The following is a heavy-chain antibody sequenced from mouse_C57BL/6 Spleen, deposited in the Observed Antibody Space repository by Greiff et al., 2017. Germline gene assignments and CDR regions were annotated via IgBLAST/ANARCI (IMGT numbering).Heavy chain of an antibody. V-gene: IGHV1-55*01. J-gene: IGHJ3*01. Sequence: QVQLQQPGAELVKPGASVKMSCKASGYTFTSYWITWVKQRPGQGLEWIGDIYPGSGSTNYNEKFKRKATLIVDTSSSTAYMQRSSLTSEDSAVYYCASEYSNYVFAYWGQGTLVTVSA. CDR1: GYTFTSYW. D-gene: IGHD2-5*01. CDR3: ASEYSNYVFAY. CDR2: IYPGSGST.